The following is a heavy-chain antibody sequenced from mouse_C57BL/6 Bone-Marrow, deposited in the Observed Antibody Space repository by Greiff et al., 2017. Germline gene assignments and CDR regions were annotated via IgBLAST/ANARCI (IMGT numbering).Heavy chain of an antibody. D-gene: IGHD2-2*01. CDR2: ISYDGSN. J-gene: IGHJ2*01. V-gene: IGHV3-6*02. CDR3: AREGYGSDY. Sequence: DVHLVESGPGLVKPSQSLSLTCSVTGYSITSGYYWNWIRQFPGNKLEWMGSISYDGSNNYNPSLKNRISVTRDTSKNQFFLKLNHVTTEVTATYCGAREGYGSDYWGQGHTLTVSS. CDR1: GYSITSGYY.